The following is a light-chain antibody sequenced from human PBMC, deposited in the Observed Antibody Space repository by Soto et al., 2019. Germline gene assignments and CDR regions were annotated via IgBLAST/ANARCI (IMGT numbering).Light chain of an antibody. V-gene: IGKV3-20*01. Sequence: EIVLTQSPGTLSLSPGERATLSCRASQSVSSTYLAWYQHKPGQAPRLLIYDASRRATGIPDRFSGSGSGTDFTLTISRLEPEDVAVYYCQQYGSSAGLFTFGPGTKVDI. CDR3: QQYGSSAGLFT. CDR1: QSVSSTY. J-gene: IGKJ3*01. CDR2: DAS.